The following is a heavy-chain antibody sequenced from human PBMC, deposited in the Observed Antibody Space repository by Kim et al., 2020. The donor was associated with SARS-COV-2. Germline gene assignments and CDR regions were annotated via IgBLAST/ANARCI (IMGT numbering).Heavy chain of an antibody. CDR2: ISPYNGNT. Sequence: ASVKVSCKPSGYTFASSVISWVRQAPGQGLELMGWISPYNGNTYYTQKVQGRVTLTTDSSTSTAYMELRSLSSDDTAVYYCARGRGLGWGQGTLVTVSS. J-gene: IGHJ4*02. CDR1: GYTFASSV. CDR3: ARGRGLG. V-gene: IGHV1-18*01. D-gene: IGHD6-25*01.